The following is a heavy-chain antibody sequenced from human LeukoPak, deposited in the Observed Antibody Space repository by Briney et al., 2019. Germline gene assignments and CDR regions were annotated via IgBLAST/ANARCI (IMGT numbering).Heavy chain of an antibody. CDR2: ISWNSGSI. J-gene: IGHJ4*02. D-gene: IGHD6-13*01. CDR3: AKDWGSSWYYFDY. Sequence: GGSLRLSCAASGFTFDDYAMHWVRQAPGKGLEWVPGISWNSGSIGYADSVKGRFTISRDNAKNSLYLQMNSLRAEDMALYYCAKDWGSSWYYFDYWGQGTLVTVSS. CDR1: GFTFDDYA. V-gene: IGHV3-9*03.